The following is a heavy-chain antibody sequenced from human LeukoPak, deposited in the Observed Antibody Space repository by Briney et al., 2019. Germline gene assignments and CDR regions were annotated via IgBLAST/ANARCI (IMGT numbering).Heavy chain of an antibody. V-gene: IGHV1-18*01. CDR3: ARDIWVAAAGTRAFDI. J-gene: IGHJ3*02. D-gene: IGHD6-13*01. CDR2: ISGYNGNT. Sequence: ASVKVSCKASGYTFTSYGISWVRQAPGQGLEWMGWISGYNGNTNYAQKLQGRVTMTTDTSTSTAYMELRSLRSDDTAVYYCARDIWVAAAGTRAFDIWGQGTMVTVSS. CDR1: GYTFTSYG.